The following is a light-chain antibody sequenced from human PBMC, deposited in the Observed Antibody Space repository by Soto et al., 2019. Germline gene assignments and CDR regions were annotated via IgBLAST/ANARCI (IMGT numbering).Light chain of an antibody. CDR1: SRDVGSYNR. V-gene: IGLV2-23*02. CDR3: CSYAGSSTFYV. J-gene: IGLJ1*01. Sequence: QSARTQPASVSGSPGQSITISCTGTSRDVGSYNRVSWYQQHPGKAPKLMIYEVSKRPSGVSNRFSGSKSGNTASLTISGLQAEDEADYYCCSYAGSSTFYVFGTGTKLTVL. CDR2: EVS.